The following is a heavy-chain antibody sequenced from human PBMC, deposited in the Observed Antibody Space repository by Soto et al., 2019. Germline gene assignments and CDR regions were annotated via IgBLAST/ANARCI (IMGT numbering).Heavy chain of an antibody. J-gene: IGHJ4*02. Sequence: SETLSLTCTVPGGSISSSTYYWGWIRQPPGKGLEWIGNVYRTGSTDYNPSLKSRVTISVDTSKNQFSLKLSSVTAADTAVYYCSRLWSYWGQGTLVTVSS. V-gene: IGHV4-39*01. CDR2: VYRTGST. D-gene: IGHD3-16*01. CDR3: SRLWSY. CDR1: GGSISSSTYY.